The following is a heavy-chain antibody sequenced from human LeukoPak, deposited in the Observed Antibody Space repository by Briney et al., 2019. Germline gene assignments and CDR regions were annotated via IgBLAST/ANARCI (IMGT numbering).Heavy chain of an antibody. CDR2: ISGSGGNT. CDR3: AKGGLWPQYYFDY. J-gene: IGHJ4*02. Sequence: GGSLRLSCAASGFTFSSYAMSWVRQAPGKGLEWVSAISGSGGNTYYADSVKGRFTISRDNSKNTLYLQMNSLRAEDTAVYYCAKGGLWPQYYFDYWGQGTLVTVSS. CDR1: GFTFSSYA. D-gene: IGHD4/OR15-4a*01. V-gene: IGHV3-23*01.